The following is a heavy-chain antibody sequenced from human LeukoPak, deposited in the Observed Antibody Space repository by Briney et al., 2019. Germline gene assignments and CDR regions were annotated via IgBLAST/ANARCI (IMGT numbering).Heavy chain of an antibody. J-gene: IGHJ6*02. Sequence: SETLSLPCAVSGGSISSFYWSWVRQPPGKGLEWIGNIHYSGRANYNPSLRSRVTISVDTSKTQFSLTLTSVPAADTAVFYCGRDTWKAYFDSGTYQTTYYGMDFWGQGTTVTVSS. CDR3: GRDTWKAYFDSGTYQTTYYGMDF. CDR2: IHYSGRA. V-gene: IGHV4-59*01. D-gene: IGHD3-10*01. CDR1: GGSISSFY.